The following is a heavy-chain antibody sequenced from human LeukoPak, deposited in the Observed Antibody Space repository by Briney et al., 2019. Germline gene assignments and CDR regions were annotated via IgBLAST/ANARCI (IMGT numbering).Heavy chain of an antibody. Sequence: VGSLRLSCAVSGFSVRRNDVSWGRQAPGKGLGWLAIIETGENTRYGDSVKGRVIVPRDTGINTVFLHMNFLRGEDTAVYYCARETGEIDHWGQGTLVTVSS. CDR1: GFSVRRND. D-gene: IGHD3-9*01. J-gene: IGHJ4*02. CDR3: ARETGEIDH. V-gene: IGHV3-66*01. CDR2: IETGENT.